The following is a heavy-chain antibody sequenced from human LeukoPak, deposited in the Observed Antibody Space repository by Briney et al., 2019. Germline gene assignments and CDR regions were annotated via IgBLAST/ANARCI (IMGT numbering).Heavy chain of an antibody. D-gene: IGHD4-11*01. CDR1: GVSISSDY. CDR2: IYYSGRT. J-gene: IGHJ4*02. V-gene: IGHV4-59*01. CDR3: ARGFYSPHY. Sequence: SETLSLTCTVSGVSISSDYWSWIRQPPGKGLEWIGYIYYSGRTYYNPSLKSRITISVDTSKNQFSLKLSSVTAADTAVYYCARGFYSPHYWGQETLVSVSS.